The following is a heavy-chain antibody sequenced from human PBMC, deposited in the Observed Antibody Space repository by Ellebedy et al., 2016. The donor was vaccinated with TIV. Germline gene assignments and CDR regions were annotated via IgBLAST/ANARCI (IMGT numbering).Heavy chain of an antibody. CDR3: AREEGRLGIGY. D-gene: IGHD6-13*01. V-gene: IGHV4-4*07. Sequence: MPSETLSLTCSVSGGSISDYYWGWIRQPAGKRLEWIGRIHGSGRTNNNPSLKSRVTMSVETSRNQFYLKLTSVNAADTAVYFCAREEGRLGIGYWGQGTLVTVSS. CDR1: GGSISDYY. J-gene: IGHJ4*02. CDR2: IHGSGRT.